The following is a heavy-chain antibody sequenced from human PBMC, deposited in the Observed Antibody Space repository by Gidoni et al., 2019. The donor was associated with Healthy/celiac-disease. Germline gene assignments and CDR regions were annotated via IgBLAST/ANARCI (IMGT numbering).Heavy chain of an antibody. CDR2: MNPKSGNT. V-gene: IGHV1-8*01. Sequence: QVQLVQSGAEVKKPGASVKVSCKASGYMFTTYDINWVRQATGQGLEWMGWMNPKSGNTGYAPKFQGRVTMTRNTSISTAYMELSSLRSEDTAVYFCARPRYNILTGYYLDYWGQGTVVTVSS. CDR1: GYMFTTYD. J-gene: IGHJ4*02. CDR3: ARPRYNILTGYYLDY. D-gene: IGHD3-9*01.